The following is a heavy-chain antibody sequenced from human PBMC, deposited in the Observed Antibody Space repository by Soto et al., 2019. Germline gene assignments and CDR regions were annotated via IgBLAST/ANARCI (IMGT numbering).Heavy chain of an antibody. D-gene: IGHD4-17*01. V-gene: IGHV3-11*01. CDR3: ARDFRPPYGVRYFDY. CDR1: GFTISDYY. Sequence: GGSLRLSCAASGFTISDYYMSWIRQAPGKGLEWVSYITSSGSTIYYADSVKGRFTISRDNSKNSLYLQMNSLRAEDTAVYYCARDFRPPYGVRYFDYWGQGTLVTVSS. J-gene: IGHJ4*02. CDR2: ITSSGSTI.